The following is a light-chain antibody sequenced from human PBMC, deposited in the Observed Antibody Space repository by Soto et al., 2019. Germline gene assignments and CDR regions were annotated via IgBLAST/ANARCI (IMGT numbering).Light chain of an antibody. J-gene: IGKJ4*01. V-gene: IGKV1-12*01. CDR1: QVISSW. CDR2: AAS. CDR3: QPANSFPLT. Sequence: DIQMTQSPSSESSFVGDRVTITCRASQVISSWLAWYQQQPGKAPKLLIYAASSLQSGVPSRFSGSGSGTDFTLTISSLQPEDFATYYCQPANSFPLTFGGGTKVEIK.